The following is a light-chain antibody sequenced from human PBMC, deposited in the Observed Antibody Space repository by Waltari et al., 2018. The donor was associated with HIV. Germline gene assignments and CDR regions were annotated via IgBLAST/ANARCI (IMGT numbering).Light chain of an antibody. CDR2: DVK. J-gene: IGLJ3*02. CDR1: ITDIGLFYY. CDR3: SSSSSSGSVL. V-gene: IGLV2-14*01. Sequence: QSALTQPVSVSGSPGVSIPISSVGTITDIGLFYYVSWYRHQPGTPPQLVIYDVKSRPSGVSSRFSGSKSGNTASLTISGLQTDDEGHYYCSSSSSSGSVLFGGGTKVTV.